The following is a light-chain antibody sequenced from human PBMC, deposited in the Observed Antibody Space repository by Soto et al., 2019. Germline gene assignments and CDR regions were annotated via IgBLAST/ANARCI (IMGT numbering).Light chain of an antibody. V-gene: IGKV3D-15*01. CDR1: QSVSSN. J-gene: IGKJ1*01. CDR2: GAS. Sequence: EILMTQSPATLSVSPGERATLSCSASQSVSSNLAWYQQKPGQAPRLLIYGASIRATGIPARFSGSGSGTEFTLTISSLQSEDFAVYYCQQYTNWPRTCGQGTK. CDR3: QQYTNWPRT.